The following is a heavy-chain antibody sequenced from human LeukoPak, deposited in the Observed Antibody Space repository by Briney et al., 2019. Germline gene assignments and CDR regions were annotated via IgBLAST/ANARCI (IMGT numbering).Heavy chain of an antibody. CDR1: GGSFSGYY. J-gene: IGHJ5*02. Sequence: SETLSLTCAVYGGSFSGYYWSWIHQPPGKGLEWIGEINHSGSTNYNPSLKSRVTISVDTSKNQFSLKLSSVTAADTAVYYCASWGRWASIVPHWFDPWGQGTLVTVSS. D-gene: IGHD3-16*01. CDR2: INHSGST. CDR3: ASWGRWASIVPHWFDP. V-gene: IGHV4-34*01.